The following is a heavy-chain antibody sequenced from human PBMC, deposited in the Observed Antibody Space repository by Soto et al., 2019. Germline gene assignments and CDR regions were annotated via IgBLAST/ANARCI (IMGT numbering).Heavy chain of an antibody. CDR3: ATSRGGTGPNDAFDF. D-gene: IGHD3-16*01. CDR1: GGTFSSYT. J-gene: IGHJ3*01. Sequence: QVQLVQSGAEVKKPGSSVKVSCKASGGTFSSYTISWVRQAPGQGLEWMGRIIPILGIANYAQKVQGRVTINADKSTRKAYMERRSRRSEDTAVYYCATSRGGTGPNDAFDFWGQGTMVTVSS. V-gene: IGHV1-69*02. CDR2: IIPILGIA.